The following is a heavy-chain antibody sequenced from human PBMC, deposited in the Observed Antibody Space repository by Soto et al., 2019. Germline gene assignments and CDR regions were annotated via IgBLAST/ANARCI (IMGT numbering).Heavy chain of an antibody. V-gene: IGHV4-31*03. CDR3: ARRSSSLQRGLDY. Sequence: QVQLQESGPGLVKPSETLSLTCSVSGDSMNVGGYYWTWIRQLPGQALEWLGYIYFSGSRNQNPSLESRLTLSVDTSKNQFSLKLRSVTAADTAVYFCARRSSSLQRGLDYWGQGRPVIVSS. CDR2: IYFSGSR. J-gene: IGHJ4*02. D-gene: IGHD6-6*01. CDR1: GDSMNVGGYY.